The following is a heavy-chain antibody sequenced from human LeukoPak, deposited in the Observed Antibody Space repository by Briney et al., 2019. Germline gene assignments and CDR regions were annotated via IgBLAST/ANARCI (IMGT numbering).Heavy chain of an antibody. CDR1: GFTFSDHF. Sequence: GGSLRLSCAASGFTFSDHFMDWVRQAPGRGLEWVGRIRKNVDSYSTEYAAPVKGRFTISRDDSKNSLYLQMNSLETEDTAVYYCVRLSGNYLDYWGQGTLVTVSS. J-gene: IGHJ4*02. CDR2: IRKNVDSYST. V-gene: IGHV3-72*01. CDR3: VRLSGNYLDY. D-gene: IGHD1-26*01.